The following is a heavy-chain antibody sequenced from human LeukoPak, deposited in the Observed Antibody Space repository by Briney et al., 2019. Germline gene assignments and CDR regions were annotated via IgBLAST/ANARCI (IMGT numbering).Heavy chain of an antibody. D-gene: IGHD6-6*01. Sequence: QTGGSLRLSCAASGFTFSSYGMHWVRQAPGKGLEWVAFIRYDGSNKYYADSVKGRFTISRDNSKNTLYLQMNSLRAEDTAVYYCAKGAVGEGIAARPEYFQHWGQGTLVTVSS. V-gene: IGHV3-30*02. CDR3: AKGAVGEGIAARPEYFQH. CDR2: IRYDGSNK. CDR1: GFTFSSYG. J-gene: IGHJ1*01.